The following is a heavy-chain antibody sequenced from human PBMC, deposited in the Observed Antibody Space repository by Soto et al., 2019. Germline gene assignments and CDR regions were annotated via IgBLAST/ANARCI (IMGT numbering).Heavy chain of an antibody. CDR2: IYYSGST. CDR3: ASSTRSVTTSNFDY. CDR1: GGSISSGDYY. V-gene: IGHV4-30-4*01. D-gene: IGHD4-17*01. J-gene: IGHJ4*02. Sequence: TLSRTCTVSGGSISSGDYYWSWIRQPPGKGLEWIGYIYYSGSTYYNPSLKSRVTISVDTSKNQFSLKLSSVTAADTAVYYCASSTRSVTTSNFDYWGQGTLVTVSS.